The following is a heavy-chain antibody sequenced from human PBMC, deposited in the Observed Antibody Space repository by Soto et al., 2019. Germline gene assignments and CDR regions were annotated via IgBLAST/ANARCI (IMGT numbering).Heavy chain of an antibody. CDR2: ISSSGTYI. J-gene: IGHJ4*02. V-gene: IGHV3-21*01. CDR1: GFTLRTYS. CDR3: ARAPDYEESRLQY. Sequence: ESGGGLVKPGGSLRLSCAASGFTLRTYSMHWVRQAPGKGLEWVASISSSGTYIYYGDSVKGRFTISRDNARNSLHLQMDSLRAEDTAVYYCARAPDYEESRLQYCGQGTLVSVSS. D-gene: IGHD4-17*01.